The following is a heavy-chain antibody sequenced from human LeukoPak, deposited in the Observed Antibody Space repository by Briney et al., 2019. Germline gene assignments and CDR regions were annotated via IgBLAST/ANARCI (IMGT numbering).Heavy chain of an antibody. CDR1: GYTFTSYG. Sequence: ASVKVSCKASGYTFTSYGISWVRQAPGRGLEWMGWMNPNSGNTGYAQKFQGRVTMTRNTSISTAYMELSSLRSEDTAVYYCARGGWFGDYYYYGMDVWGQGTTVTVSS. CDR2: MNPNSGNT. J-gene: IGHJ6*02. CDR3: ARGGWFGDYYYYGMDV. V-gene: IGHV1-8*02. D-gene: IGHD3-10*01.